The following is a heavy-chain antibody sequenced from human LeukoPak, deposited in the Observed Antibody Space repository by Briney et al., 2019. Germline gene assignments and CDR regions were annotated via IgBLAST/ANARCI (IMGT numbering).Heavy chain of an antibody. CDR3: ARGRRSGGSCYFFDY. Sequence: SETLSLTCAVYGGSFSGYYWSWIRQPPGKGLEWIGEINHSGSTNYNPSLKSRVTISVDTSKNQFSLKLSSVTAADTAVYYCARGRRSGGSCYFFDYWGQGTLVTVSS. CDR1: GGSFSGYY. CDR2: INHSGST. J-gene: IGHJ4*02. V-gene: IGHV4-34*01. D-gene: IGHD2-15*01.